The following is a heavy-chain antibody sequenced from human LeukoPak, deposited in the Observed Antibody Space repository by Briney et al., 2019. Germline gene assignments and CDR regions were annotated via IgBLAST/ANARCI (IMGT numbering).Heavy chain of an antibody. CDR3: ARDSVTPTAAAGTLDY. V-gene: IGHV1-46*01. CDR1: GYTFTSYY. Sequence: GASVKVSCKASGYTFTSYYMHWVRQAPGQGLEWMGIINPSGGSTSYAQKFQGRVTMTRDTSTSTVYMELSSLRSEDTAVYYCARDSVTPTAAAGTLDYWGQGTLVTVSS. D-gene: IGHD6-13*01. J-gene: IGHJ4*02. CDR2: INPSGGST.